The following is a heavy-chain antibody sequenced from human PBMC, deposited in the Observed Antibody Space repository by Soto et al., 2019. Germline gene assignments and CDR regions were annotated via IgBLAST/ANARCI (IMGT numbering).Heavy chain of an antibody. Sequence: QVQLQESGPGLMKPSQTLSLTCTVSGDSINSADYYWSWIRQPPGRGLQWIGHIYYSGNTYYTPSLKSRVPISIDTSKNQFSLKMTSVTAADTAVYYCARDRGSSWMYKWFDPWGQGTQVTVSS. V-gene: IGHV4-30-4*01. J-gene: IGHJ5*02. CDR3: ARDRGSSWMYKWFDP. CDR1: GDSINSADYY. CDR2: IYYSGNT. D-gene: IGHD6-13*01.